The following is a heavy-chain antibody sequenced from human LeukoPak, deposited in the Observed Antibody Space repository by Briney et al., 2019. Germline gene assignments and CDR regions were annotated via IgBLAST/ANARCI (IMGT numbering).Heavy chain of an antibody. CDR1: GFAFSSYA. D-gene: IGHD3-22*01. J-gene: IGHJ5*02. Sequence: PGGSLRLSCAASGFAFSSYAISWVRQAPGKGLGWVSAISGSGDNTYYADSVRGRFTISRDNSKNTLYLQMNSLRAEDTAVYYCAKDSRYYDSSGLNWFDPWGQGTLVTVSS. V-gene: IGHV3-23*01. CDR2: ISGSGDNT. CDR3: AKDSRYYDSSGLNWFDP.